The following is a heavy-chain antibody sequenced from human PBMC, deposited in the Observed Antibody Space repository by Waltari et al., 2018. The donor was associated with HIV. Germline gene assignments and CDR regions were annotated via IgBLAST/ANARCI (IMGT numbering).Heavy chain of an antibody. D-gene: IGHD6-6*01. V-gene: IGHV4-31*03. J-gene: IGHJ3*02. CDR2: IYYSGRT. CDR1: GGSISSGGYY. Sequence: QVQLQESGPGLVKPSQTLSLTCTVSGGSISSGGYYWSWIRQHPGKGREWIWYIYYSGRTYYNPSRKSRVTISVDTSKNQFSLKLSSVTAADTAVYYCARWGRIAARPYAFDIWGQGTMVTVSS. CDR3: ARWGRIAARPYAFDI.